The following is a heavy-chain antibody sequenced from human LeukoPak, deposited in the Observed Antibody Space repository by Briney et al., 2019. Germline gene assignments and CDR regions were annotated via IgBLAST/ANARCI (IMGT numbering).Heavy chain of an antibody. CDR1: GRTFSSYS. V-gene: IGHV3-23*01. D-gene: IGHD6-13*01. CDR2: ISASGSGT. J-gene: IGHJ4*02. Sequence: GGSLRLSCAASGRTFSSYSMSWVRQAPGKGLFWVSGISASGSGTYYVDSVKGRFTISRDNSKNTLYLQMNSLRAEDTAVYYCAKDAAGPEYWGQGTLVTVSS. CDR3: AKDAAGPEY.